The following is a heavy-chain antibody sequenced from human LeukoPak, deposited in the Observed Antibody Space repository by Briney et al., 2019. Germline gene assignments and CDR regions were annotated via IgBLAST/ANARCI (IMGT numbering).Heavy chain of an antibody. CDR1: GGSFSGYY. Sequence: KPSETLSLTCAVYGGSFSGYYWSWIRQPPGKGLEWIGEINHSGSTNYNPSLKSRVTISVDTSKNQFSLKLSSVTAADTAVYYCAREMRRGPLDYWGQGTLVTVSS. D-gene: IGHD3-10*01. V-gene: IGHV4-34*01. J-gene: IGHJ4*02. CDR2: INHSGST. CDR3: AREMRRGPLDY.